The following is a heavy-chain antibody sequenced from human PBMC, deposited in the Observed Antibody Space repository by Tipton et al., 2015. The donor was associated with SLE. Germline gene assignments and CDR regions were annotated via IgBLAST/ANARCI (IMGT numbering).Heavy chain of an antibody. Sequence: GLVKPSETLSLTCTVSGGSISSSSYYWGWIRQPPGKGLEWIGSIYYSGSTYYNPSLKSRVTISVDTSKNQFSLKLSSVTAADTAVYYCARDESSYYYGSGHAFDIWGQGTMVTVSS. J-gene: IGHJ3*02. V-gene: IGHV4-39*07. D-gene: IGHD3-10*01. CDR1: GGSISSSSYY. CDR2: IYYSGST. CDR3: ARDESSYYYGSGHAFDI.